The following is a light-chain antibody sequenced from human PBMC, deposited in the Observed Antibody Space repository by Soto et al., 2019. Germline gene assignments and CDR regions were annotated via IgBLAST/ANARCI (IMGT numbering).Light chain of an antibody. CDR1: ALPKQY. J-gene: IGLJ3*02. V-gene: IGLV3-25*02. CDR3: QSADSSGTSWV. CDR2: KDS. Sequence: SYELTQPPSVSVSPGRTARITCSGDALPKQYAYWYQQKPGQAPVLVIYKDSERPSGIPERFSGSSSGTTVTLTISGVQAEDEADYYCQSADSSGTSWVFGGGTKLTVL.